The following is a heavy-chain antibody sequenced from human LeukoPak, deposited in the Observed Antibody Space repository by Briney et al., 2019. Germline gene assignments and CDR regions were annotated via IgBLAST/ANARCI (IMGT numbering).Heavy chain of an antibody. V-gene: IGHV3-30*02. CDR1: GFTFSSYG. CDR2: IGYDGRNK. CDR3: ARAIFEYIPPTMSPLVDD. D-gene: IGHD2-2*01. Sequence: GGSLRLSCAASGFTFSSYGIHWVRQAPGKGLEWVTFIGYDGRNKYYADSVKGRFTISRDNSKNTVYLQMNSLRVEDTAVYYCARAIFEYIPPTMSPLVDDWGRGTTVTVSS. J-gene: IGHJ6*04.